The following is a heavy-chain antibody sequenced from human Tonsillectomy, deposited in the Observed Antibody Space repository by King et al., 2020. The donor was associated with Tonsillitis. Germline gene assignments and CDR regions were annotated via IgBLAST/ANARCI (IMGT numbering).Heavy chain of an antibody. J-gene: IGHJ2*01. CDR2: INPSGTGT. D-gene: IGHD2/OR15-2a*01. Sequence: QLVQSGAEVKEPGASLKVSCKASGYSFTNYYMNWVRQAPGKRLEWMGLINPSGTGTGYAQNFQGRITMTRDMSTGTDYMELSSLRSDDTAVYYCAREGGSFRHFDLWGRGTLVTVSS. CDR1: GYSFTNYY. V-gene: IGHV1-46*01. CDR3: AREGGSFRHFDL.